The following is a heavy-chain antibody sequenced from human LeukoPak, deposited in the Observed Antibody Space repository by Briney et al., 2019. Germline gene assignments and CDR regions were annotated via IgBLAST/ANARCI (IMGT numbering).Heavy chain of an antibody. CDR3: VKGGRFDD. V-gene: IGHV3-23*01. CDR1: GFTFSSYA. J-gene: IGHJ4*02. CDR2: ISGSGGGT. Sequence: GGSLRLSCAASGFTFSSYAMSWVRQAPGKGLEWVSAISGSGGGTYYADSVKGRFTISRDNSKNTLYLQMNTLRVEDTAVYYCVKGGRFDDWGQGTLVTVSS. D-gene: IGHD5-12*01.